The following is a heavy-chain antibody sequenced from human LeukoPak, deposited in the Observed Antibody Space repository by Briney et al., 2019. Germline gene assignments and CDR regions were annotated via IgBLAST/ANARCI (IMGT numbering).Heavy chain of an antibody. Sequence: GGSLRLSCAASGFTFSSFGMHWVRQAPSKGLEWVAVIWNDGSNNYYADSVKGRFTISRDNAKNTLYLQMNSLRPEDTAVYYCASSMAYNCLDYWGQGTLVTVSS. CDR3: ASSMAYNCLDY. D-gene: IGHD5-24*01. CDR1: GFTFSSFG. CDR2: IWNDGSNN. V-gene: IGHV3-33*01. J-gene: IGHJ4*02.